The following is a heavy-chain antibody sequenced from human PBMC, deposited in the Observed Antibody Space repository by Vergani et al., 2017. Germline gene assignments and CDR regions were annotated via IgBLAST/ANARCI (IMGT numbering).Heavy chain of an antibody. V-gene: IGHV1-69-2*01. CDR3: ATPQTVTTGGMEV. J-gene: IGHJ6*02. CDR2: VDPEDGET. CDR1: GYTLTDHF. D-gene: IGHD4-17*01. Sequence: EVQLVQSGAEVKKPGATMNISCKASGYTLTDHFMHWVKHAPAKGVEWMGLVDPEDGETLYAAKFKGRVTIAADTSTDTAHLELSSLRSEDTAVYYCATPQTVTTGGMEVWGQGTTVIVSS.